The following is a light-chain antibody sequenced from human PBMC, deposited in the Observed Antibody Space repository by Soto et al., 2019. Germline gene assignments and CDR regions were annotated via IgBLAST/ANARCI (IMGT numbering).Light chain of an antibody. Sequence: QSVLTQSASVSGSPGQSITISCTGTSSDVGSSNLVSWYQQHPGKAPKLMIYEGSERPSGVSDRFSGSKTGNTASLTISGLQAEDEGDYYCCSYAGSSTWVFGGGTKLTVL. J-gene: IGLJ3*02. CDR2: EGS. V-gene: IGLV2-23*01. CDR3: CSYAGSSTWV. CDR1: SSDVGSSNL.